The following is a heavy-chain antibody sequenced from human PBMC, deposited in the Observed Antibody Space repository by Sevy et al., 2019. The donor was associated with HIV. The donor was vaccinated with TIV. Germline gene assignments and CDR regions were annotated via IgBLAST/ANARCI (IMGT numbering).Heavy chain of an antibody. J-gene: IGHJ5*02. Sequence: GGSLRLSCAASGFTFSAYYMSWIRQAPGKGLEWVSYISSSSSYTNYADSVKGRLTISRDNAKNSLYLQMNSLRAEDTAVYYCARAVVVVAATPVNWFDPWGQGTLVTVSS. V-gene: IGHV3-11*06. CDR1: GFTFSAYY. CDR2: ISSSSSYT. CDR3: ARAVVVVAATPVNWFDP. D-gene: IGHD2-15*01.